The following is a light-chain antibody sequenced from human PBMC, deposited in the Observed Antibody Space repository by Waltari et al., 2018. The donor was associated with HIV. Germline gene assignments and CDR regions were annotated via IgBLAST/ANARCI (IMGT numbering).Light chain of an antibody. V-gene: IGLV3-10*01. CDR3: YSTDNSGHHRV. CDR2: EDS. J-gene: IGLJ2*01. Sequence: SYELTQPPSVAVSPGHTARITCTGEELPKKYASWYQQKSGQAPVLVIYEDSKRPSGFPERFSGSSSGTTATLTISGAQVEDEADYYCYSTDNSGHHRVFGTGTKLTVL. CDR1: ELPKKY.